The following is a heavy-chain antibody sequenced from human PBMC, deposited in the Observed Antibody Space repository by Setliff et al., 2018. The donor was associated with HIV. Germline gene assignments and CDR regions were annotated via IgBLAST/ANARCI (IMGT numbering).Heavy chain of an antibody. D-gene: IGHD2-21*02. J-gene: IGHJ5*02. V-gene: IGHV4-38-2*01. CDR1: GYSISSNFL. CDR3: ARHDCGGNCDINWFDP. Sequence: LSLTCAVSGYSISSNFLWGWVRQPPGQGLEWIGSIHHAGSTYYNPSLKSRVRISLDTSKNQFSLKLSSLTAADTAVYYCARHDCGGNCDINWFDPWGQGTLVTVSS. CDR2: IHHAGST.